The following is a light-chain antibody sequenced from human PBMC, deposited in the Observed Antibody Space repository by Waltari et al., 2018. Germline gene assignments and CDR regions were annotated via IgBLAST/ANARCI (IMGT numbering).Light chain of an antibody. CDR2: EEN. CDR1: SSTIGNNY. CDR3: GTWDSSLSGAV. V-gene: IGLV1-51*02. Sequence: QSVLTQPPSVSAAPGQRVTIFCSGGSSTIGNNYVSWYRQLPGTAPKLLIYEENERPSGMPDRFSSSKSGTSATLNITGLRAGDEADYYCGTWDSSLSGAVFGGGTHLTVL. J-gene: IGLJ7*01.